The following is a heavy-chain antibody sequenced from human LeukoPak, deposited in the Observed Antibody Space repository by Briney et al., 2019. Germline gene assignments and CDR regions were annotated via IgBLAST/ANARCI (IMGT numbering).Heavy chain of an antibody. J-gene: IGHJ3*02. CDR1: GGSISSYY. CDR2: IYYSGST. V-gene: IGHV4-59*01. D-gene: IGHD3-22*01. CDR3: ARATYYYDSSGYSDAFDI. Sequence: SETLSHTCTVSGGSISSYYWSWIRQPPGKGLEWIGYIYYSGSTNYNPSLKSRVTISVDTSKNQISLKLSSVTAADTAVYYCARATYYYDSSGYSDAFDIWGQGTMVTVSS.